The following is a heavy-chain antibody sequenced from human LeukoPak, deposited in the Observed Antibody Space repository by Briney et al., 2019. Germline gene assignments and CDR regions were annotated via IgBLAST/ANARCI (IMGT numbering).Heavy chain of an antibody. D-gene: IGHD6-19*01. Sequence: ASVKVSCKVSGYTLTELSMHWVRQAPGKGLEWMGGFDPEDGETIYAQKFQGRVTMTEDTSTDTAYMELSSLISEDTAVYYCATDPRYSSGWFPDYWGQGTLVTVSS. CDR2: FDPEDGET. CDR3: ATDPRYSSGWFPDY. J-gene: IGHJ4*02. V-gene: IGHV1-24*01. CDR1: GYTLTELS.